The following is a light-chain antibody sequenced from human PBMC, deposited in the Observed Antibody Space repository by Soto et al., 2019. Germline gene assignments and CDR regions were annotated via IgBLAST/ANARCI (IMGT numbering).Light chain of an antibody. Sequence: DIQMTQSPSSLSASVGDRVTITCRASQGISTYLNWYQQNVGKAPKLLIYTASTLQSGVPSRFSGSGSGTAFTLTISNLQPEDFATYDCQQVYSTPPWTFGQRNTVEI. V-gene: IGKV1-39*01. CDR3: QQVYSTPPWT. CDR1: QGISTY. J-gene: IGKJ1*01. CDR2: TAS.